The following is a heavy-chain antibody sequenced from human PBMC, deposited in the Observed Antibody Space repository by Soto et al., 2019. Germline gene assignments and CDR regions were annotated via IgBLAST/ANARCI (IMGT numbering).Heavy chain of an antibody. CDR2: IKQDGSEK. V-gene: IGHV3-7*03. J-gene: IGHJ1*01. CDR1: GFTFSSYW. CDR3: ARDGPSYYYDSSGYWEYFQH. D-gene: IGHD3-22*01. Sequence: PGGSLRLSCAASGFTFSSYWMSWVRQAPGKGLEWVANIKQDGSEKYYVDSVKGRFTISRDNAKNSLYLQMNSLRAEDTAVYYCARDGPSYYYDSSGYWEYFQHWGQGTMVTVYS.